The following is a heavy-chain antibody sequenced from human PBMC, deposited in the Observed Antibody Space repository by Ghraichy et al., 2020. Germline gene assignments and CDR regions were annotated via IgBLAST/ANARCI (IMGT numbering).Heavy chain of an antibody. V-gene: IGHV3-23*01. D-gene: IGHD1-14*01. CDR2: ISGNGHDT. Sequence: GGSLRLSCAASGFTFSSYAMLWVRQAPGKGLEWVSAISGNGHDTYYADSLKGRFTISRDNSKNTLYLQMDTLRAEDTAVYYCAKGWMDFTNHYYLDYWGQGTLVTVPS. CDR1: GFTFSSYA. J-gene: IGHJ4*02. CDR3: AKGWMDFTNHYYLDY.